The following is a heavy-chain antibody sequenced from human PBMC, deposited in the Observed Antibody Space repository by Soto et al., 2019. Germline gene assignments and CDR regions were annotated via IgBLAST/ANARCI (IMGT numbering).Heavy chain of an antibody. CDR3: ARDSVVGYYDFWSGYLGH. J-gene: IGHJ4*02. CDR2: ISYDGSNK. CDR1: GFTFSSYA. Sequence: PGGSLRLSCAASGFTFSSYAMHWVRQAPGKGLEWVAVISYDGSNKYYADSVKGRFTISRDNSKNTLYLQMNSLRAEDTAVYYCARDSVVGYYDFWSGYLGHWGQGTPVTVSS. D-gene: IGHD3-3*01. V-gene: IGHV3-30-3*01.